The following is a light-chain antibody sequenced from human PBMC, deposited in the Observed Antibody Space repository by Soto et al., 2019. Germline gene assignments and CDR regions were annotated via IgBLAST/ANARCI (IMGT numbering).Light chain of an antibody. Sequence: QSALTQPASVSGSVGQSITISCTGTSTDVGSYNLVSWYQQHPGKAPKLIIYEVTKRPSGVSNRLSGSKSGNTASLTISGLQAEDEADYYCASFAVVETVVFGGGTKVTVL. CDR2: EVT. CDR1: STDVGSYNL. J-gene: IGLJ2*01. CDR3: ASFAVVETVV. V-gene: IGLV2-23*02.